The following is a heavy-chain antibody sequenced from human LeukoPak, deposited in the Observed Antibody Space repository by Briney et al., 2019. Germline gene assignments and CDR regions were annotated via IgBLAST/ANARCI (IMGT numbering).Heavy chain of an antibody. CDR2: ISPGGGPT. CDR1: GFPFSSHG. CDR3: AKDGAWLRFDD. J-gene: IGHJ4*02. Sequence: GGSLRLSCAGAGFPFSSHGMNWVRQAPGKGLEWVSGISPGGGPTYYADSVKGRFTISRDDSKNTLYLQMKNLRAEDTAVYYCAKDGAWLRFDDWGQGILVTVSS. D-gene: IGHD5-12*01. V-gene: IGHV3-23*01.